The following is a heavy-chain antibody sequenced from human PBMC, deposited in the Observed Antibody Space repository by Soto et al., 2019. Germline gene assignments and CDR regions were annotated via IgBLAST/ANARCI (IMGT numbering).Heavy chain of an antibody. V-gene: IGHV3-64*01. D-gene: IGHD3-22*01. CDR1: GFTFSIYA. Sequence: PGGSLRLSCAASGFTFSIYAMHWVRQAPGKGLEYVSTISSDGGSTYYANSVKGRFTISRDNSKNTLYLQMGSLRAEDMAVYYCARGGAYDSTDYWGQGTLVTVSS. CDR3: ARGGAYDSTDY. CDR2: ISSDGGST. J-gene: IGHJ4*02.